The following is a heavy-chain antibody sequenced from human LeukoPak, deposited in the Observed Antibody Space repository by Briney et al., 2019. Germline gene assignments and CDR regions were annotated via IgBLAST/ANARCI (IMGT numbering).Heavy chain of an antibody. CDR1: GFTVSSNS. Sequence: GGSLRLSCAASGFTVSSNSMSWVRQAPGKGLEWVSIIYSGGSTYNADSVKGRLTISRDNSKNTLYLQMNSLRAEDTAVYYCGREGTVRGQGALVTVSS. CDR3: GREGTV. D-gene: IGHD4-11*01. V-gene: IGHV3-66*01. CDR2: IYSGGST. J-gene: IGHJ4*02.